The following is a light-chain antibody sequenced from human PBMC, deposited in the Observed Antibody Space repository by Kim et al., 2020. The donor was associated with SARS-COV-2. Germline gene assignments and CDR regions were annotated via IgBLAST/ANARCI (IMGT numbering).Light chain of an antibody. Sequence: VSPGETATLSCRASQNVGSKLASDQKKRGQVPRRLIYDASTRATVIPATFSGSGSGTEFTLNISSLQSEDLAVYYCHQYNKWPLYSFGQGTKLEI. CDR3: HQYNKWPLYS. J-gene: IGKJ2*03. CDR2: DAS. V-gene: IGKV3-15*01. CDR1: QNVGSK.